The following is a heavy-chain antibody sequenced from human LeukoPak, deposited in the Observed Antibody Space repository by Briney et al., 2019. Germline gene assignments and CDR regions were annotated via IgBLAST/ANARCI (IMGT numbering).Heavy chain of an antibody. Sequence: GASVKVSCKASGYTFINYDINWVRQATGQGLEWMGWMNPNSGNTGYAQKFQGRVTITRNTSISTAYMELSSLRSEDTAVYYCARARSPPDIMTDNWFNPWGQGTLVTVSS. CDR3: ARARSPPDIMTDNWFNP. CDR2: MNPNSGNT. CDR1: GYTFINYD. J-gene: IGHJ5*02. D-gene: IGHD3-9*01. V-gene: IGHV1-8*03.